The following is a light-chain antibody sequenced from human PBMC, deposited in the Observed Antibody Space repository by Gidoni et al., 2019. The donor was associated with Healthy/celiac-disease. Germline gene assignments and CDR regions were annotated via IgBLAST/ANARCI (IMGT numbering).Light chain of an antibody. J-gene: IGLJ3*02. CDR1: SSNIGAGYD. Sequence: VTISCTGSSSNIGAGYDVHWYQQLPGTAPKLLIYGNSNRPSGVPDRFSGSKSGTSASLAITGLQAEDEADYYCQSYDSSLSGWVFGGGTKLTVL. CDR2: GNS. CDR3: QSYDSSLSGWV. V-gene: IGLV1-40*01.